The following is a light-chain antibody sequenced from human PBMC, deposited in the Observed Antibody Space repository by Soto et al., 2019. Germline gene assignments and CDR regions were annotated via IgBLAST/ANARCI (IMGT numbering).Light chain of an antibody. CDR1: SSNIGAGYD. CDR3: QSYASSLSGFHV. V-gene: IGLV1-40*01. CDR2: GNS. J-gene: IGLJ1*01. Sequence: QSVLTQPPSVSGAPGQRVTISCTGSSSNIGAGYDVHWYQQLPGTAPKLLIYGNSNRPSGVPDRFSGSKSGTSASLAITGLQAEHEADYYSQSYASSLSGFHVFGTGTKLTVL.